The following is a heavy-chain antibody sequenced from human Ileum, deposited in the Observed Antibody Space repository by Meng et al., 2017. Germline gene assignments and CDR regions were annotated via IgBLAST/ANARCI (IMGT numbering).Heavy chain of an antibody. CDR1: GGSISSGDYY. Sequence: QVQLQDSGPGLVKPSQTLSLTCTFSGGSISSGDYYWSWIRQPPGKGLEWIGYIYYSGSTYYNPSLKSRLTISVDTSKNQFSLKLSSVTAADTAVYFCARGAYLGSGYYFDYWGQGALVTVSS. D-gene: IGHD3-10*01. CDR2: IYYSGST. J-gene: IGHJ4*02. CDR3: ARGAYLGSGYYFDY. V-gene: IGHV4-30-4*01.